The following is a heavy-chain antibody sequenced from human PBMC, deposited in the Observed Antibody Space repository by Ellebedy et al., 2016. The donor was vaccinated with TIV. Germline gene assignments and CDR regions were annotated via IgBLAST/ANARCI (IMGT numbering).Heavy chain of an antibody. CDR1: GYTFTSYG. CDR3: ARYCKSTTCSNWFDP. D-gene: IGHD2-2*01. Sequence: AASVKVSCKTSGYTFTSYGISWVRQAPGQGLEWMGWIRAYNGNTNYAQMLQGRVTMTTDTFTSKAYMELRSLRSDDTAVYYCARYCKSTTCSNWFDPWGQGTLVTVSS. CDR2: IRAYNGNT. V-gene: IGHV1-18*04. J-gene: IGHJ5*02.